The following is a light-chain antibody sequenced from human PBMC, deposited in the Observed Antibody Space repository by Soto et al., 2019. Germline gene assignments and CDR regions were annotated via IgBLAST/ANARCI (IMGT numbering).Light chain of an antibody. V-gene: IGKV3-20*01. Sequence: FGLTRSAGTLSLCAGERANRYCRASQSVSSSYLAWYQQKPGQAPRLLIYGASSRATGIPDRFSGSGSGTDFTLTISRLEPEDFAVYYCQQYGSSPALTFGGGTKVDI. CDR3: QQYGSSPALT. CDR1: QSVSSSY. CDR2: GAS. J-gene: IGKJ4*01.